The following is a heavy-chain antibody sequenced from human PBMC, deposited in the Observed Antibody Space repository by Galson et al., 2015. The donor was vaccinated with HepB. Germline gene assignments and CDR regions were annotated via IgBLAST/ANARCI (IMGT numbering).Heavy chain of an antibody. V-gene: IGHV6-1*01. CDR1: GDSVSSNSAT. CDR2: TYYRSKWSN. CDR3: ARRGGTTFTLDS. Sequence: CAISGDSVSSNSATWDWIRQSPSRGLEWLGRTYYRSKWSNDYAVSVKGRITINPDTSKNQFSLQLNSMTPEDTAVYYCARRGGTTFTLDSWGQGTLVTVSS. J-gene: IGHJ4*02. D-gene: IGHD1-1*01.